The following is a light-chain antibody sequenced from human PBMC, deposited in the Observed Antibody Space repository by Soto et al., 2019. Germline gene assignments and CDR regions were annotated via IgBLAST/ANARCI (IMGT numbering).Light chain of an antibody. CDR3: QQRYSTPPT. Sequence: DIQMTQSPSSLSASVGDRVTITCRASQSMSSYLNWYQQKPGKAPKLLIYAASSLQSGVPSRFSGSRSGTDFTLTISSMQPEDFATYYCQQRYSTPPTFGQGTKVEIK. V-gene: IGKV1-39*01. CDR2: AAS. J-gene: IGKJ1*01. CDR1: QSMSSY.